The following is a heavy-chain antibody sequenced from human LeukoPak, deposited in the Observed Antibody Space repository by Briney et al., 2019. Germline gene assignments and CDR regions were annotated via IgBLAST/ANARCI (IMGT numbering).Heavy chain of an antibody. Sequence: GGSLRLSCAASGFTFSDYYMSWIRQAPGKGLEWVSYISSSGSTIYYADSVKGRFTISRDNAKNSLYLQMNSLRAEDTAVYYCARVHYSGYDYAFDYWGQGTLVTVSS. D-gene: IGHD5-12*01. CDR3: ARVHYSGYDYAFDY. CDR2: ISSSGSTI. CDR1: GFTFSDYY. J-gene: IGHJ4*02. V-gene: IGHV3-11*04.